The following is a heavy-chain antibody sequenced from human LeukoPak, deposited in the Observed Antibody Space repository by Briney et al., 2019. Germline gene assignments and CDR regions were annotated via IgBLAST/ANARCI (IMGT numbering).Heavy chain of an antibody. CDR3: ARDPESSAFDL. J-gene: IGHJ4*02. Sequence: GGSLRLSCAASGFTFSTYWMSWVRQTPEKGLGFVANIKQDGSVKNYMDSLKGRSTISRDNARESLYLEINSLRVDDTAVYYCARDPESSAFDLWGQGALVTVSS. CDR1: GFTFSTYW. CDR2: IKQDGSVK. V-gene: IGHV3-7*01. D-gene: IGHD5/OR15-5a*01.